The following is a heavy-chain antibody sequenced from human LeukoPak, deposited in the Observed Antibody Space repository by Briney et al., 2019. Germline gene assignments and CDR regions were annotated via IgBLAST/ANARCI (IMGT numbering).Heavy chain of an antibody. CDR1: GYSFTSYW. D-gene: IGHD5-18*01. J-gene: IGHJ3*02. V-gene: IGHV5-51*01. Sequence: GESLKISCKGSGYSFTSYWIGWVRQMPGKGLEWMGIVHPGDSDTRYSPSFQGQVTISADKSITTAYLRWSSLKTSDTAMYYCARRSGYSFGPGAFDMWGQGTMVTVSS. CDR3: ARRSGYSFGPGAFDM. CDR2: VHPGDSDT.